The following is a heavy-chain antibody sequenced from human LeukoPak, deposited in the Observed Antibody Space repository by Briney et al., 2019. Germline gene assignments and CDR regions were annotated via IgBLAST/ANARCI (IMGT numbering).Heavy chain of an antibody. Sequence: ASVKVSCKASGYTFTGYYMHWVRQAPGQGLEWMGWINPNSGGTNYAQKFQGRVTMTRDTSISTAYMELSRLRSDDTAAYYCASCYDFWSRDYYGMDVWGQGTTVTVSS. CDR3: ASCYDFWSRDYYGMDV. CDR1: GYTFTGYY. J-gene: IGHJ6*02. CDR2: INPNSGGT. V-gene: IGHV1-2*02. D-gene: IGHD3-3*01.